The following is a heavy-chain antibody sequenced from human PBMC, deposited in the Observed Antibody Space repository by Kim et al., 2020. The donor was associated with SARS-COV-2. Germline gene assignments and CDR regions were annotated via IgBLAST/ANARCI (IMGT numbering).Heavy chain of an antibody. J-gene: IGHJ6*02. D-gene: IGHD2-15*01. CDR3: AATGGYCSGGSCYLGYYGMDV. Sequence: SETLSLTCTVSGGSISSSSYYWGWIRQPPGKGLEWIGSIYYSGSTYYNPSLKSRVTISVDTSKNQFSLKLSSVTAADTAVYYCAATGGYCSGGSCYLGYYGMDVWGQGTTVTVSS. CDR2: IYYSGST. V-gene: IGHV4-39*01. CDR1: GGSISSSSYY.